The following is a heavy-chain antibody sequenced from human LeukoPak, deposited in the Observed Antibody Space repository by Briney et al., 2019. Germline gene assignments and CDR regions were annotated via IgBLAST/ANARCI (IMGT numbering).Heavy chain of an antibody. CDR3: VSRYCSSISCPPVGAFDI. D-gene: IGHD2-2*01. CDR2: IFHSGTT. V-gene: IGHV4-38-2*01. Sequence: PSETLSLTCAVSDYSISSTYYWGWIRQPPGKGLEWIGSIFHSGTTSYNPSLQSRVTISVDTSDNHFSLRLSSVTAADTAVYYCVSRYCSSISCPPVGAFDIWGQGTMVTVSS. J-gene: IGHJ3*02. CDR1: DYSISSTYY.